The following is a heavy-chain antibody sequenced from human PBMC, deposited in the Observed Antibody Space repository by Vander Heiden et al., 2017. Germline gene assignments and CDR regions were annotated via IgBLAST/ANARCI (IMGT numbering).Heavy chain of an antibody. Sequence: EVQLLGSGGGLVQPGRSLSLSCAASGFPCYDFALPGDRQAPGKGLEWVSGISWNSGSIGYADSVKGRFTISRDNAKNSLYLQMNSLRAEDTALYYCAAGTTGNAFDIWGQGTMVTVSS. CDR1: GFPCYDFA. CDR3: AAGTTGNAFDI. V-gene: IGHV3-9*01. D-gene: IGHD6-13*01. CDR2: ISWNSGSI. J-gene: IGHJ3*02.